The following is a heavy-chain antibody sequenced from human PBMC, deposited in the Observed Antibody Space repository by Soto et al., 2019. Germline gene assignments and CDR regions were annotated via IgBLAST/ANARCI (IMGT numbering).Heavy chain of an antibody. CDR1: GFSLSTSGVG. D-gene: IGHD1-26*01. J-gene: IGHJ3*02. Sequence: SGPTLVNPPQTLTLTCTFSGFSLSTSGVGVGWIRQPPGKALEWLALIYWDDDKRYSPSPKSRLTITKDTSKNQVVLTMTNMDPVDTATYYCAHRPTKVGAHGAFDIWGQGTKVTVSS. V-gene: IGHV2-5*02. CDR3: AHRPTKVGAHGAFDI. CDR2: IYWDDDK.